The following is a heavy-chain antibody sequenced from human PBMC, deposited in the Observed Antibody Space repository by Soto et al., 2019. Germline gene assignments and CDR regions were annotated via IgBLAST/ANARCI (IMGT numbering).Heavy chain of an antibody. CDR1: GYSFTSYW. CDR2: IYPGDSDT. V-gene: IGHV5-51*01. D-gene: IGHD1-26*01. CDR3: ARQWELPSHYYYYGMDV. J-gene: IGHJ6*02. Sequence: GESLKISCKGSGYSFTSYWIGWVRQMPGKGLEWMGIIYPGDSDTRYSPSFQGQVTISADKSISTAYLQWSSLKASDTAMYYCARQWELPSHYYYYGMDVWGQGTTVTVSS.